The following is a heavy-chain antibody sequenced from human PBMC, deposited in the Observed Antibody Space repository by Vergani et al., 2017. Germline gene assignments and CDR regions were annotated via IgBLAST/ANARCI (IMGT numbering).Heavy chain of an antibody. CDR3: ARFSRPYYDFWSGYYVTDYYYMDV. CDR2: IYSGDET. D-gene: IGHD3-3*01. Sequence: ELQLVESGGGLVQPGGSLRLSCAASGSTVSGNYMTWVRQAPGKGLEWVSHIYSGDETYYADSVKGRVTISRDTSKNTLHLQINNLRVEDTAVYYCARFSRPYYDFWSGYYVTDYYYMDVWGKGTTVTVSS. J-gene: IGHJ6*03. V-gene: IGHV3-66*02. CDR1: GSTVSGNY.